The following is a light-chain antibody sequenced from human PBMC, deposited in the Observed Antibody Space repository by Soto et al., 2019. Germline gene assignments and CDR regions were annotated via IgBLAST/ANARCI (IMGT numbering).Light chain of an antibody. CDR2: DAS. CDR1: QDISNY. J-gene: IGKJ3*01. V-gene: IGKV1-33*01. Sequence: DIQMTQSPSSLSASVGDRVTISCQASQDISNYLNWYQHTEGKAPKLLIYDASNLETGVPSRFSGSGSGTDFTLTISSLQPEDIATSYCQKYDSLPLTFGPGTKVDIK. CDR3: QKYDSLPLT.